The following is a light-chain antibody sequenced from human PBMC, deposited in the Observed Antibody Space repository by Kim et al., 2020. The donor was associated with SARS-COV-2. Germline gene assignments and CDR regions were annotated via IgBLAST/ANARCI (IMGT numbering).Light chain of an antibody. CDR2: EVS. V-gene: IGLV2-8*01. J-gene: IGLJ3*02. Sequence: QSVTISCAGTSSDVGGYNFVSGDQQHPGKAPKRMIYEVSKRPSGVPDRFTGSKSGNTAALTVSGLQAEDEADYYCSSYAGSNNWVFGGGTQLTVL. CDR3: SSYAGSNNWV. CDR1: SSDVGGYNF.